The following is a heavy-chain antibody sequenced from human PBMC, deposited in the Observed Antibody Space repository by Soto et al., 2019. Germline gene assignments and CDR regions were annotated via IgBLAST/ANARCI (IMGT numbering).Heavy chain of an antibody. Sequence: QVQLQQSGERLLKPSETLSLTGAVYGGSFSGYYWSRIRKPPRKGLVWIGETKHSGSTNYNPSLRSPATITVDTAKIRFSLNLTSVTAADTAVYDCARWASHCSSTNCQQTCDYWGQGSLVTVSS. V-gene: IGHV4-34*01. D-gene: IGHD2-2*01. CDR1: GGSFSGYY. J-gene: IGHJ4*02. CDR3: ARWASHCSSTNCQQTCDY. CDR2: TKHSGST.